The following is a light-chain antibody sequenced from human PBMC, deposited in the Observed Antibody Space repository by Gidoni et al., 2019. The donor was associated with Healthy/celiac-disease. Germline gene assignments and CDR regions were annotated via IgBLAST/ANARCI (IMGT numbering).Light chain of an antibody. Sequence: DIQMTQSPSSVSASVGDRVTITCRASQGISSWLVWYQQKPGKAPKLLIYAASSLQSGVPSRFSGSGSGTDFTLTISSLQPEDFATYYCQQANSFPGPFGQGTKVEIK. V-gene: IGKV1D-12*01. J-gene: IGKJ1*01. CDR1: QGISSW. CDR2: AAS. CDR3: QQANSFPGP.